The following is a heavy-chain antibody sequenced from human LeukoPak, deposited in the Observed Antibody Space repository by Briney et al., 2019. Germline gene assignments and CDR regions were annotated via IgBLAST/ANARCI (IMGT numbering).Heavy chain of an antibody. CDR1: GGSISSGGYY. V-gene: IGHV4-61*08. CDR2: IYYSGST. J-gene: IGHJ4*02. D-gene: IGHD3-10*01. Sequence: TSQTLSLTCTVSGGSISSGGYYWSWIRQPPGKGLEWIGYIYYSGSTNYNPSLKSRVTISVDTSKNQFSLKLSSVTAADTAVYYCARGNFTPEFYYFDYWGQGTLVTVSS. CDR3: ARGNFTPEFYYFDY.